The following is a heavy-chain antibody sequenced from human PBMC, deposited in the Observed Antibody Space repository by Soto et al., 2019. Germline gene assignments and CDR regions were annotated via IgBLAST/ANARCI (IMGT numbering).Heavy chain of an antibody. V-gene: IGHV3-11*06. Sequence: PGGSLRLSCPTSGFPFSDCYMSWIRQAPGKGLEWLSHVSPKSTYRNYADSVKGRFTISRDNTKSSLFLQMNSLGVEDTAVYYCVRGGGGGLFEHWGQGVLVTVSS. J-gene: IGHJ4*02. CDR2: VSPKSTYR. CDR1: GFPFSDCY. CDR3: VRGGGGGLFEH. D-gene: IGHD2-21*01.